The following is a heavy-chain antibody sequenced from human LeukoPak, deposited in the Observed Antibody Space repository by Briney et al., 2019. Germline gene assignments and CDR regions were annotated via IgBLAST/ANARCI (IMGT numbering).Heavy chain of an antibody. CDR2: INPNSGGT. D-gene: IGHD1-26*01. J-gene: IGHJ1*01. V-gene: IGHV1-2*02. CDR3: AREPLSQGELLSWHFQH. Sequence: GASVKVSCKASGYTFTGYYMHWVRQAPGQGLEWMGWINPNSGGTNYAQKFQGRVTMTRDTSISTAYMELSRLRSDDTAVYYCAREPLSQGELLSWHFQHWGQGTLVTVSS. CDR1: GYTFTGYY.